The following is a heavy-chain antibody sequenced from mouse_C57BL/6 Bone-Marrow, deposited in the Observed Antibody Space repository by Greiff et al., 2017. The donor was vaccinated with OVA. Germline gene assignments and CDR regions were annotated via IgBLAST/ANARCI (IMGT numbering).Heavy chain of an antibody. CDR3: ASVRSRFDY. D-gene: IGHD1-1*01. V-gene: IGHV1-82*01. CDR2: IYPGDGDT. CDR1: GYAFSSSW. Sequence: VQLQQSGPELVKPGASVKISCKASGYAFSSSWMNWVKQRPGKGLEWIGRIYPGDGDTNYNGKFKGKATLTADKSSSTAYMQLSSLTSEDSAVYFCASVRSRFDYWGQGTTLTVSS. J-gene: IGHJ2*01.